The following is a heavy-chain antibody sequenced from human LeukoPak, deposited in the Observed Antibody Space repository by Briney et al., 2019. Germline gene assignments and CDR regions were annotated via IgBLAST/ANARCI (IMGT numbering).Heavy chain of an antibody. J-gene: IGHJ3*02. CDR1: GFSFSDYD. D-gene: IGHD6-13*01. CDR2: IRYDGSNK. V-gene: IGHV3-30*02. CDR3: ARSSWYFYAFDI. Sequence: GGSLRLSCAASGFSFSDYDMHWVRRAQGKGLEWVAYIRYDGSNKYYVDSVKGRFTISRDNAKNSLYLQMNSLRAEDTAVYYCARSSWYFYAFDIWGQGTMVTVSS.